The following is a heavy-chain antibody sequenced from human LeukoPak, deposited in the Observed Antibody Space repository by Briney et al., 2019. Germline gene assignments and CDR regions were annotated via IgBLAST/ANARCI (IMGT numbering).Heavy chain of an antibody. Sequence: ASVKVSCKASGYTFTDYYMHWVRQAPGQGLEWMGWINPSSGGTNYAQKFQGRVTMTRDTSISTAYMELSRLRSDDTAVYYCARWNDYYDSSGYSENAFDIWGQGTMVTVSS. CDR2: INPSSGGT. CDR1: GYTFTDYY. V-gene: IGHV1-2*02. CDR3: ARWNDYYDSSGYSENAFDI. J-gene: IGHJ3*02. D-gene: IGHD3-22*01.